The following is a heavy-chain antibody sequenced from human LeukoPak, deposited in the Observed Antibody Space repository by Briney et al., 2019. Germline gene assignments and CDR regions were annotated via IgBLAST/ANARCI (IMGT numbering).Heavy chain of an antibody. Sequence: SVKVSCKASGGTFSSYAISWVRQAPGQGLEWMGGIIPIFGTANYAQKFQGRVTITADESTSTAYMKLSSLRSEDTAVYYCASTPITIIGVVIKEYYFDYWGQGTLVTVSS. V-gene: IGHV1-69*13. J-gene: IGHJ4*02. CDR2: IIPIFGTA. CDR3: ASTPITIIGVVIKEYYFDY. D-gene: IGHD3-3*01. CDR1: GGTFSSYA.